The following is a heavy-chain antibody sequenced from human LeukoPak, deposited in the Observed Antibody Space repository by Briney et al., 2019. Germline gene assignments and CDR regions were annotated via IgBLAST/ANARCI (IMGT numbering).Heavy chain of an antibody. V-gene: IGHV3-33*06. Sequence: GGSLRLSCAASGFTFSSYGMHWVRQPPGKGLEWVAVIWYDGNSKYYADSVKGRFTTSRDNSKNTLYLQMNNLRAEDTAVYYCAKDMVRGVSYYYYMDVWGKGTTVTVSS. CDR2: IWYDGNSK. CDR3: AKDMVRGVSYYYYMDV. CDR1: GFTFSSYG. J-gene: IGHJ6*03. D-gene: IGHD3-10*01.